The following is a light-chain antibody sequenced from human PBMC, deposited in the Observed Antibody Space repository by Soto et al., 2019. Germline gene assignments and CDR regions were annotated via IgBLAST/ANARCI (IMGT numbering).Light chain of an antibody. J-gene: IGKJ1*01. V-gene: IGKV1-5*01. CDR2: AAS. CDR1: QTISSW. Sequence: DIQMTQSPSTLSGSVGDRFTITCRASQTISSWLAWYQQKPGKAPNLLIYAASSLQSGVPSRFSGSGSGTDFTLTISSLQPEDCATYYCQYRGTFGQGTKVDI. CDR3: QYRGT.